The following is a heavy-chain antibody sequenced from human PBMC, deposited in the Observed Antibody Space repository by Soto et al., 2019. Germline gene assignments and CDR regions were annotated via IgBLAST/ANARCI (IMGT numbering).Heavy chain of an antibody. CDR3: AREGYCSGGSCPGDY. V-gene: IGHV3-21*01. D-gene: IGHD2-15*01. J-gene: IGHJ4*02. CDR1: GFSFSTYA. Sequence: EVQLVESGGGLVKPGGSLSLSCAASGFSFSTYALNWVRQAPGKGLEWVSSISSSSSYIYYADSVKGRFTISRDNAKNSLFLQMNSLRAEDTAVYYCAREGYCSGGSCPGDYWGQGTWSPSPQ. CDR2: ISSSSSYI.